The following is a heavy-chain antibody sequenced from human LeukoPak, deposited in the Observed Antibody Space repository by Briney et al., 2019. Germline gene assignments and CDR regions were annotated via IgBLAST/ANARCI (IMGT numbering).Heavy chain of an antibody. CDR3: ASLSPRRGAVAGTVVY. CDR1: GYTFTSYG. Sequence: ASVKVSCKASGYTFTSYGISWVRQAPGQGLEWMGWMNPNSGNTGYAQKFQGRVTMTRNTSISTAYMELSSLRSEDTAVYYCASLSPRRGAVAGTVVYWGQGTLVTVSS. D-gene: IGHD6-19*01. J-gene: IGHJ4*02. V-gene: IGHV1-8*02. CDR2: MNPNSGNT.